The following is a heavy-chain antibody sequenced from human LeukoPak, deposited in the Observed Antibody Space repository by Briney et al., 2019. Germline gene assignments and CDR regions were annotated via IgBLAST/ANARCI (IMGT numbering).Heavy chain of an antibody. V-gene: IGHV4-39*07. Sequence: SETLSLTCTVSGGSISSSSYYWGWIRQPPGKGLEWIGTIYHRGSTYYNPSLRSRVTISADTSKNQFFLRLSSVTAADTAVFYCARGSSSGYFDYWGQGTVVTVSS. CDR2: IYHRGST. CDR3: ARGSSSGYFDY. J-gene: IGHJ4*02. D-gene: IGHD6-13*01. CDR1: GGSISSSSYY.